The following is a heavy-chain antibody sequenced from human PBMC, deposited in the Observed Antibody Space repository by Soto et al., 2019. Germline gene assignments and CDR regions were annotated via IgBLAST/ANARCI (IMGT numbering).Heavy chain of an antibody. CDR2: INAGNGNT. V-gene: IGHV1-3*01. J-gene: IGHJ6*02. CDR3: ARSYQLRQDYYYYGMDV. Sequence: ASVKVSCKASGYTFTSYAMHWVRQAPGQRLEWMGWINAGNGNTKYSQKFQGRVTITRDTSASTACMELSSLRSEDTAVYYCARSYQLRQDYYYYGMDVWGQGTTVTVSS. CDR1: GYTFTSYA. D-gene: IGHD2-2*01.